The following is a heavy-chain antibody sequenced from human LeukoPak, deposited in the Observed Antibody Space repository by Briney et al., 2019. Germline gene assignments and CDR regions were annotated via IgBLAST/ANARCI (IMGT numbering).Heavy chain of an antibody. V-gene: IGHV3-48*01. Sequence: PGGSLRLSCAASGFSFSSYSMNWVRQAPGKGLEWVSFISGSGTSIDYADSVKGRSTVSRDNGKNSLFLHMNSLRAEDTAVYYCARKNTTSSEDYWGQGTLVTVSS. CDR1: GFSFSSYS. CDR2: ISGSGTSI. D-gene: IGHD6-6*01. J-gene: IGHJ4*02. CDR3: ARKNTTSSEDY.